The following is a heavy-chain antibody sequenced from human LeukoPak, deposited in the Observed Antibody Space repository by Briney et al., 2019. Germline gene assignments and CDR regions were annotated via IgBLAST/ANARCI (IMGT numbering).Heavy chain of an antibody. CDR2: IYYSGST. CDR3: ARALSRGCSYGYYNYYYMDV. V-gene: IGHV4-59*01. D-gene: IGHD5-18*01. Sequence: SETLSLTCTVSGGSISSYYWSWIRQPPGKGLEWIGYIYYSGSTNYNPSLKSRVTISVDTSKNQFSLKLSSVTAADTAVYYCARALSRGCSYGYYNYYYMDVWGKGTTATVSS. CDR1: GGSISSYY. J-gene: IGHJ6*03.